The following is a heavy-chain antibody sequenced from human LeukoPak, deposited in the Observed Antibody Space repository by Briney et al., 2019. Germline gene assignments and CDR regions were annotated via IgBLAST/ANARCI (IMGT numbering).Heavy chain of an antibody. CDR1: GGSISNYY. V-gene: IGHV4-59*08. D-gene: IGHD1-26*01. CDR2: IYYSGST. CDR3: ARRYVGWGFDY. J-gene: IGHJ4*02. Sequence: SETLSLTCTVSGGSISNYYWSWIRQPPGKGLEWIGYIYYSGSTNYNPSLKSRVTISVDTSKNQFSLKLRSVTAADTAVYYCARRYVGWGFDYWGQGTLVTVSS.